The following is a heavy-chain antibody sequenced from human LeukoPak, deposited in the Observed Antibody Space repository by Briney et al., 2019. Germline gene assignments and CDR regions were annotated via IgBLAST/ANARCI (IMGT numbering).Heavy chain of an antibody. CDR1: GFTFSDYY. CDR2: VSSSSNYT. V-gene: IGHV3-11*06. D-gene: IGHD3-10*01. CDR3: ARVWFGSFDY. J-gene: IGHJ4*02. Sequence: GGSLRLSCAASGFTFSDYYMSWVRQAPGKGLEWVSYVSSSSNYTNYPDSVKGRFTISRDNAKNSLYLQMNSLRAEDTAVYYCARVWFGSFDYWGQGTLVTVSS.